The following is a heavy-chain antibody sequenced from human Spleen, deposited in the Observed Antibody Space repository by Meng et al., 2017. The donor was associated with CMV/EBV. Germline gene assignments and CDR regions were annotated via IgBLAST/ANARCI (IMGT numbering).Heavy chain of an antibody. Sequence: SVKVSCKASGGTLSSYAISWVRQAPGQGLEWMGGLNPIFGTANYAQKFQGRVTITTDESTSTAYMELSSLSPEDTAVYYCARDQERITMVTLGHYDVDVWGQGTTVTVSS. CDR1: GGTLSSYA. CDR2: LNPIFGTA. V-gene: IGHV1-69*05. J-gene: IGHJ6*02. D-gene: IGHD3-10*01. CDR3: ARDQERITMVTLGHYDVDV.